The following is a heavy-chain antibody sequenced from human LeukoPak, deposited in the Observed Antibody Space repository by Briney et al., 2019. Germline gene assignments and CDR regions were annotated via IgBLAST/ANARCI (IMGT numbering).Heavy chain of an antibody. CDR2: VYYSGNT. J-gene: IGHJ4*02. D-gene: IGHD3-10*01. CDR1: GGSISSSRYY. Sequence: SETLSLTCTVSGGSISSSRYYWGWIRQPPGKGLEWIGSVYYSGNTYYNPSLKSRVTISVDTSKNQFSLNLGSVTAADTAVYYCASMMYYDGSGSYYNPTYYSDYWGQGTLVTVSS. CDR3: ASMMYYDGSGSYYNPTYYSDY. V-gene: IGHV4-39*01.